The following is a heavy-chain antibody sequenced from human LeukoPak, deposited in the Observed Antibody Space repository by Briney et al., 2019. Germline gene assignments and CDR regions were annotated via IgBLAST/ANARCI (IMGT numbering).Heavy chain of an antibody. V-gene: IGHV1-2*02. D-gene: IGHD3-10*01. Sequence: ASVKVSCKASGYTFTGYYMHWVRQAPGQGLEWMGWINPNSGGTNYAQKFQGRVTMTRDTSISTAYMELSRLRSDDTAVYYCARDRMVRGVTNNDYWGQGTLVTVSS. CDR3: ARDRMVRGVTNNDY. J-gene: IGHJ4*02. CDR2: INPNSGGT. CDR1: GYTFTGYY.